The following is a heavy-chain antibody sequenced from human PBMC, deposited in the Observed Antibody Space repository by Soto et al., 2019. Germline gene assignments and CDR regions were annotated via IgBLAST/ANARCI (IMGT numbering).Heavy chain of an antibody. V-gene: IGHV3-74*01. J-gene: IGHJ3*02. CDR1: GFTFSSYW. CDR2: INSDGSST. Sequence: GGSLRLSCAASGFTFSSYWMHWVRQAPGKGLVWVSRINSDGSSTSYADSVKGRFTISRDNAKNTLYLQMSSLRAEDTAVYYCARDYRYYDSSGYDAFDIWGQGTMVTV. CDR3: ARDYRYYDSSGYDAFDI. D-gene: IGHD3-22*01.